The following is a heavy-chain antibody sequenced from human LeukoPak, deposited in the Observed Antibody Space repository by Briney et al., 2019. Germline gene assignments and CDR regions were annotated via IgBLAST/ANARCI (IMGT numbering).Heavy chain of an antibody. CDR2: IYYSGST. CDR3: AGIAVAGYFDY. J-gene: IGHJ4*02. Sequence: PSETLSLTCTVSGGSISSYYWSWIRQPPGKGLEWIGYIYYSGSTNYNPSLKSRVTTSVDTSKNQFSLKLSSVTAADTAVYYCAGIAVAGYFDYWGQGTLVTVSS. V-gene: IGHV4-59*01. CDR1: GGSISSYY. D-gene: IGHD6-19*01.